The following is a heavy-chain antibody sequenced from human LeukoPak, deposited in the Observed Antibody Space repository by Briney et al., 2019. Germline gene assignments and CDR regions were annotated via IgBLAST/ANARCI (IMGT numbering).Heavy chain of an antibody. D-gene: IGHD2/OR15-2a*01. CDR2: INSDGSWT. J-gene: IGHJ4*02. Sequence: GGSLRLSCAASGNYWMHWVCQAPGKGLVWVSHINSDGSWTSYADSVKGRFTISKDNAKNTVYLQMNSLRAEDTAAYYCVSFYETYWGRGTLVTVSS. CDR1: GNYW. V-gene: IGHV3-74*01. CDR3: VSFYETY.